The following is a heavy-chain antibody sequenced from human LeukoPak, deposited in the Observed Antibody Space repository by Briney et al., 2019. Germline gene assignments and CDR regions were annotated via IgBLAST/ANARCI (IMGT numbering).Heavy chain of an antibody. V-gene: IGHV4-39*01. CDR3: ARGVSYYDSSGYYNEYFQH. J-gene: IGHJ1*01. Sequence: SETLSLTCTVSGGSISSYYWGWIRQPPGKGLEWIGSIYYSGTTYYNPSLKSRVTISVDTSKNQFSLKLSSVTAADTAVYYCARGVSYYDSSGYYNEYFQHWGQGTLVTVSS. CDR2: IYYSGTT. CDR1: GGSISSYY. D-gene: IGHD3-22*01.